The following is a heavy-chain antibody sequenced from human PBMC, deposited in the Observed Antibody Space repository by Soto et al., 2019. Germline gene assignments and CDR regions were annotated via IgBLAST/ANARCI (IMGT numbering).Heavy chain of an antibody. D-gene: IGHD5-18*01. CDR3: ARRYCSAIDI. CDR1: GGSISSYY. CDR2: IYYSGST. J-gene: IGHJ3*02. V-gene: IGHV4-59*01. Sequence: PSETLSLTCTVSGGSISSYYWSWILQPPGKGLEWIGYIYYSGSTNYNPTLKSRVTILVDTSKNQFSLMLSSVTAADTAVYYCARRYCSAIDIWGQGTMVTVSS.